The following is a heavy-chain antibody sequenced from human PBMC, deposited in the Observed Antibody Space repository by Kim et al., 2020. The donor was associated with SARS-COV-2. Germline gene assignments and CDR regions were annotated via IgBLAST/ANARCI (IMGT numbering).Heavy chain of an antibody. CDR1: GFTVSSNY. Sequence: GGSLRLSCAASGFTVSSNYMSWVRQAPGKGLEWVSVIYSGGSTYYADSVKGRFTISRDNSKNTLYLQMNSLRAEDTAVYYCARGDYYDSSGYWDAFDIWGQGTMVTVSS. CDR2: IYSGGST. V-gene: IGHV3-66*02. J-gene: IGHJ3*02. D-gene: IGHD3-22*01. CDR3: ARGDYYDSSGYWDAFDI.